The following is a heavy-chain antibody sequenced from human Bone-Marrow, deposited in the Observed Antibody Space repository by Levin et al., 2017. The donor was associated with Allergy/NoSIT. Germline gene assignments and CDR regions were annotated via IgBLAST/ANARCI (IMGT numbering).Heavy chain of an antibody. D-gene: IGHD6-6*01. J-gene: IGHJ6*02. Sequence: LSLTCAASESTFSNYWMSWVRQAPGTGLEWVANIGQDGSEKYYVHSARGRFTIARDNAKNSLYLQMNSLRAEDTAVYYCARVAAPNIYYYYGMDVWGQGTTVTVSS. CDR3: ARVAAPNIYYYYGMDV. CDR1: ESTFSNYW. V-gene: IGHV3-7*01. CDR2: IGQDGSEK.